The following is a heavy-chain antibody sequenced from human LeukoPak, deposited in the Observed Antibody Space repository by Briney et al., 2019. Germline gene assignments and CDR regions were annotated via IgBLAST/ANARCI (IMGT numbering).Heavy chain of an antibody. CDR1: GYTLTELS. Sequence: ASVKVSCKVSGYTLTELSMHWVRQAPGKGLEWMGGFDPEDGETIYAQKFQGRVTMTEDTSTDTAYMELSSLRSEDTAVYYCATDLLNYYSSGSVRGEVYWGQGTLVTVSS. CDR2: FDPEDGET. V-gene: IGHV1-24*01. J-gene: IGHJ4*02. CDR3: ATDLLNYYSSGSVRGEVY. D-gene: IGHD6-19*01.